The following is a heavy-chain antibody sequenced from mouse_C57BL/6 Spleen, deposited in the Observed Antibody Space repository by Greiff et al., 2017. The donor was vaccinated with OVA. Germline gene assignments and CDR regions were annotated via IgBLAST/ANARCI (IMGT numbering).Heavy chain of an antibody. CDR2: IWSGGST. V-gene: IGHV2-2*01. CDR1: GFSLTSYG. Sequence: VKLKESGPGLVQPSQSLSITCTVSGFSLTSYGVHWVRQSPGKGLEWLGVIWSGGSTDYNAAFISRLSISKDNSKSQVFFKMNSLQADDTAIYYCARNSRGYDGHAMDYWGQGTSVTVSS. D-gene: IGHD2-2*01. J-gene: IGHJ4*01. CDR3: ARNSRGYDGHAMDY.